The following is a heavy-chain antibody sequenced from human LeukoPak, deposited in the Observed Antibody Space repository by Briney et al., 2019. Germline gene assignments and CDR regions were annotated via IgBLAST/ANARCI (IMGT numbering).Heavy chain of an antibody. CDR2: IWYGGNDK. Sequence: GGSLRLSCAASGFTFSSYGMHWVRQAPGKGLEWVAVIWYGGNDKYYADSVKGRFNISRDNSKNTLYLQMNSLRAEDAAVYYCAKGGESGSFDYWGQGTLVTVSS. V-gene: IGHV3-30*02. D-gene: IGHD3-3*01. J-gene: IGHJ4*02. CDR1: GFTFSSYG. CDR3: AKGGESGSFDY.